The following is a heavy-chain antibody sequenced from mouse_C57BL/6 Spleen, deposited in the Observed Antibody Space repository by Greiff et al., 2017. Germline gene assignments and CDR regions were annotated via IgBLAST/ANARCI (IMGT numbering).Heavy chain of an antibody. D-gene: IGHD4-1*01. Sequence: EVKLMESGGDLVKPGGSLKLSCAASGFTFSSYGMSWVRQTPDKRLEWVATISSGGSYTYYPDSVKGRFTISRDNAKNTLYLQMSSLKSEDTAMYYCARQGNWDFDYWGQGTTLTVSA. CDR2: ISSGGSYT. V-gene: IGHV5-6*01. CDR3: ARQGNWDFDY. J-gene: IGHJ2*01. CDR1: GFTFSSYG.